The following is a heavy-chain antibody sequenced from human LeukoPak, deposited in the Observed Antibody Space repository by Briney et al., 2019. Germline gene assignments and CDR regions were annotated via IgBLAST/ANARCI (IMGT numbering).Heavy chain of an antibody. Sequence: EASVKVSCKASGYTFTSYNINLVRQAPGQGLEWMGWISAYNGNTNYAQKLQGRVTMTTDTSTSTAYMELRSLRSDDTAVYYCARDLSGSYYPCGYWGQGTLVTVSS. CDR1: GYTFTSYN. CDR3: ARDLSGSYYPCGY. V-gene: IGHV1-18*01. J-gene: IGHJ4*02. D-gene: IGHD1-26*01. CDR2: ISAYNGNT.